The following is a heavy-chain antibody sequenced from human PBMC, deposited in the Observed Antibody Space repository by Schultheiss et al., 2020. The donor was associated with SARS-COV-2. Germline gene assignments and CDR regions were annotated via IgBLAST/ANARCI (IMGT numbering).Heavy chain of an antibody. CDR2: IYTSGST. CDR3: ASQRPYSGRGY. CDR1: GGSISSYY. D-gene: IGHD1-26*01. Sequence: SETLSLTCTVSGGSISSYYWSWIRQPAGKGLEWIGRIYTSGSTNYNPSLKSRVTISVDTSKNQFSLKLSSVTAADTAVYYCASQRPYSGRGYWGQGTLVTVSS. J-gene: IGHJ4*02. V-gene: IGHV4-4*07.